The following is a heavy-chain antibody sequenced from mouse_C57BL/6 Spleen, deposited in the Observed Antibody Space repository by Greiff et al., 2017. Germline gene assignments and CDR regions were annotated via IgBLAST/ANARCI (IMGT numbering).Heavy chain of an antibody. CDR3: ARGTTVVATDY. V-gene: IGHV1-64*01. D-gene: IGHD1-1*01. J-gene: IGHJ2*01. CDR1: GYTFTSYW. Sequence: VQLQQPGAELVKPVASVKLSCKASGYTFTSYWMHWVKQRPGQGLEWIGMIHPNSGSTNYNEKFKSKATLTVDKSSSTAYMQLSSLTSEDSAVYYCARGTTVVATDYWGQGTTLTVSS. CDR2: IHPNSGST.